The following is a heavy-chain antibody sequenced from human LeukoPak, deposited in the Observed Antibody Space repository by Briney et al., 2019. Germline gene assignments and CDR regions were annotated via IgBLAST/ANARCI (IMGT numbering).Heavy chain of an antibody. CDR1: GYTFTGYY. CDR3: ASRDYYDSSGTCV. V-gene: IGHV1-2*06. Sequence: ASVKVSCKASGYTFTGYYMHWVRQAPGQGLEWMGRINPNSGATNYAQKFQGRVTMTRDTSISTAYMELSRLRSDDTAVYYCASRDYYDSSGTCVWGQGTLVTVSS. J-gene: IGHJ4*02. D-gene: IGHD3-22*01. CDR2: INPNSGAT.